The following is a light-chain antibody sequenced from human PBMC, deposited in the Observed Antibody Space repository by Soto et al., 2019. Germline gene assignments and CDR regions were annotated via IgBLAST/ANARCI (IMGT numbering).Light chain of an antibody. CDR2: EAS. CDR3: RHYYSYPIS. CDR1: QSISSW. V-gene: IGKV1-5*03. Sequence: DIQMTQSPSTLSASVGDRVTITCRASQSISSWLAWYQQKPGRDPNLLIYEASILETGVPSRFSGSGSGTEFTLTISSLQPDDFATYYCRHYYSYPISFGQGTRLEIK. J-gene: IGKJ5*01.